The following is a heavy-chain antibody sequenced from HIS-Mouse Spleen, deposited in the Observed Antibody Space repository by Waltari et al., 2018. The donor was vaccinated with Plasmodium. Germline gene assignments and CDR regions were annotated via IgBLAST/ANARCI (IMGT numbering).Heavy chain of an antibody. CDR3: AKVAQGTRDAFDI. Sequence: QVQLVESGGGVVKPGRSLRLSGAASGFTFSSYGMLWVRQAPGKGLEGWVVIWYDGINKYYAEAVKGRFTIYRDNSKNTLYLQMNSLRAEDTAVYYCAKVAQGTRDAFDIWGQGTMVTVSS. D-gene: IGHD2-8*01. J-gene: IGHJ3*02. V-gene: IGHV3-33*06. CDR1: GFTFSSYG. CDR2: IWYDGINK.